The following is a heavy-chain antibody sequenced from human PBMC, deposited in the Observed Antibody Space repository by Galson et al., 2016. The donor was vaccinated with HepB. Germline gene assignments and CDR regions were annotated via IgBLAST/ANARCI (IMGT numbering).Heavy chain of an antibody. D-gene: IGHD3-10*01. Sequence: SVKVSCKASGYSFTNYALHWVRQAPGQRFEWMGWINTGNGNTKYSEKVQYRVTITSDTAASTAYMELSSLTSEDTDVYYCEKVVFSGSPTYYFYALEVWGQGTTVTVSS. J-gene: IGHJ6*02. V-gene: IGHV1-3*04. CDR1: GYSFTNYA. CDR2: INTGNGNT. CDR3: EKVVFSGSPTYYFYALEV.